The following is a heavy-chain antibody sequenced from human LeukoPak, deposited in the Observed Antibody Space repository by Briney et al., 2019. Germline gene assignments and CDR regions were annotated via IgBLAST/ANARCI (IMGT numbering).Heavy chain of an antibody. CDR2: ISGSGGRS. J-gene: IGHJ4*02. Sequence: GGSLRLSCVVSGFTFSDYTMSWVRQAPGKGLEWVSTISGSGGRSYSEDPVKGRFTISRDNSRNTLYLQMNSLRVEDTAIYYCAKGGPQFFDYWGQGTLVTVSS. CDR1: GFTFSDYT. CDR3: AKGGPQFFDY. D-gene: IGHD5-24*01. V-gene: IGHV3-23*01.